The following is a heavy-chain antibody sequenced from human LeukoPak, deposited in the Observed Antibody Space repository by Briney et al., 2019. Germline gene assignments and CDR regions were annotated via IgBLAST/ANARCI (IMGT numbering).Heavy chain of an antibody. CDR2: VYYTGST. V-gene: IGHV4-59*08. J-gene: IGHJ4*02. CDR3: ARPYPYSSSGYFDY. D-gene: IGHD6-6*01. CDR1: GGSVSNYY. Sequence: SSETLSLTCSVSGGSVSNYYWSWIRQPPGKGLEWIGYVYYTGSTNYNPSLKSRVTMFEDKSKNQLSLRLYSVTVADTAVYYCARPYPYSSSGYFDYWDGGRVISVSS.